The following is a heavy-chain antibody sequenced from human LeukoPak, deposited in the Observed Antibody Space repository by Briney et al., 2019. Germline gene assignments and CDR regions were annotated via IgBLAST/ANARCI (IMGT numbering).Heavy chain of an antibody. J-gene: IGHJ6*03. CDR3: ARDVVGAAAGAYYMDV. V-gene: IGHV3-48*03. D-gene: IGHD2-15*01. CDR2: ISSSGSTI. CDR1: GFTFSSYE. Sequence: GGSLRLSCAASGFTFSSYEMNWVRQAPGKGLEWVSYISSSGSTIYYADSVKGRFTISRDNAKNSLYLQMNSLRAEDTAVYYCARDVVGAAAGAYYMDVWGKGTTVTISS.